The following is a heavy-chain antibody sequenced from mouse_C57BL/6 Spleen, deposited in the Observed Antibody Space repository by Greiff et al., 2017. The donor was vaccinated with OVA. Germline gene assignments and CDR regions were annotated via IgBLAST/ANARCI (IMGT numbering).Heavy chain of an antibody. Sequence: VQVQQPGAELVMPGASVKLSCKASGYTFTSYWMHWVKQRPGQGLEWIGEIDPSDSDTKYNEKFKGKATLTVDKSYSTVYMQLSSLSSEDSAVYYCARGATAYDIDYWGQGTTLTVSS. CDR3: ARGATAYDIDY. D-gene: IGHD1-2*01. CDR2: IDPSDSDT. CDR1: GYTFTSYW. V-gene: IGHV1-69*01. J-gene: IGHJ2*01.